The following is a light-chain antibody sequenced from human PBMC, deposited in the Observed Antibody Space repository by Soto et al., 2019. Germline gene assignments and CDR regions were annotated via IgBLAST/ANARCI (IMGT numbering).Light chain of an antibody. CDR2: GAS. CDR1: QTVRSSY. J-gene: IGKJ1*01. V-gene: IGKV3-20*01. CDR3: QQYGTSPT. Sequence: EIVLTQSPGTLSLSPGERATLSCRASQTVRSSYLAWYQQIPGQAPRLLIYGASSRATGIPDRFSGSGSGTDFTLTISRLEPEDFAVYYCQQYGTSPTFGQGTKVEVK.